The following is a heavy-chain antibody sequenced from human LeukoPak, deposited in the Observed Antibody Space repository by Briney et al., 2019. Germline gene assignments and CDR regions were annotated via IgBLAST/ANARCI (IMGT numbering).Heavy chain of an antibody. Sequence: ASVKVSCKVSGYTLTELSMHWVRQAPGKGLEWMGGFDPEDGETIYAQKFQSRVTMTEDTSTDTAYMELSSLRSEDTAVYYCATIRLRFLEWLLNSWGQGTLVTVSS. CDR1: GYTLTELS. CDR2: FDPEDGET. V-gene: IGHV1-24*01. CDR3: ATIRLRFLEWLLNS. J-gene: IGHJ5*02. D-gene: IGHD3-3*01.